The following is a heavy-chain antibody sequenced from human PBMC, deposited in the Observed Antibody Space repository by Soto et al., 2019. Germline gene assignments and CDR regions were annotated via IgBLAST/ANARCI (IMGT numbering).Heavy chain of an antibody. J-gene: IGHJ4*02. CDR1: GFTFSSYE. V-gene: IGHV3-48*03. CDR3: ARDSYDSLWGTNGGIY. D-gene: IGHD3-16*01. CDR2: ISSSGSTT. Sequence: PGGSLRLPCTASGFTFSSYEMNWVRQAPGKGLEWVSYISSSGSTTYYADSVKGRFTISRDNARNSLYLQMHSLRAEDTAFYYCARDSYDSLWGTNGGIYWGQGTLVTVSS.